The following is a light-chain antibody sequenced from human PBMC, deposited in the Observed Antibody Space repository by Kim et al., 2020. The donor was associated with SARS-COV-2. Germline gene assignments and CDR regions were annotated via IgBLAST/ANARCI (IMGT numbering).Light chain of an antibody. CDR3: CSYAGNYAFV. Sequence: QSALTQPRSVSGSLGQSVTISCTGASSDVGGYNYVSWYQQFPDKAPKLIIYDITKRPSGVPDRFSGSRSGNTASLTISGLQAEDEAHYYCCSYAGNYAFVFGTGAKVTVL. CDR2: DIT. V-gene: IGLV2-11*01. CDR1: SSDVGGYNY. J-gene: IGLJ1*01.